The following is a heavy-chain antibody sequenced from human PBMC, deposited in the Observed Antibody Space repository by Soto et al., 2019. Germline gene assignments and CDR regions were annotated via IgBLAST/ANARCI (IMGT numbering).Heavy chain of an antibody. V-gene: IGHV1-2*04. CDR1: GYTFTGYY. Sequence: QVQLVQSGAEVKKPGASVKVSCKASGYTFTGYYMHWVRQAPGQGLEWMGWINPNSGGTNYAQKFQGWVTMTSDTSISTASMELSRLRSDDTAVYYCARDGPYSSSWYGMDVWGQGTTVTVSS. J-gene: IGHJ6*02. D-gene: IGHD6-13*01. CDR2: INPNSGGT. CDR3: ARDGPYSSSWYGMDV.